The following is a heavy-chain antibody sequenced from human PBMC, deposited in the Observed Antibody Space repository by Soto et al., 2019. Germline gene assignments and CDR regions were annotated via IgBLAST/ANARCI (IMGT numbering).Heavy chain of an antibody. CDR3: EKELRFLEWLFDYYYYMDV. CDR2: ISGSGGST. D-gene: IGHD3-3*01. J-gene: IGHJ6*03. CDR1: GFTFTNYA. V-gene: IGHV3-23*01. Sequence: EVQLLESGGGLVQPGGSLRLSCAASGFTFTNYAMTWVRQAPGKGLEWVSAISGSGGSTYYADSVRGRFTISRDNSKNTLYLQMNSLRAEDTAVYYCEKELRFLEWLFDYYYYMDVWGKGTTVTVSS.